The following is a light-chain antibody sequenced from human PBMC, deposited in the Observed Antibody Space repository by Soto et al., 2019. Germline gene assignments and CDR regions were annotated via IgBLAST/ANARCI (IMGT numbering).Light chain of an antibody. J-gene: IGKJ1*01. CDR1: QSVSSN. CDR3: QQYNNWPRT. Sequence: EIVMTQSPATLSVSPGERATLSCRASQSVSSNLAWYQQKPGQAPRLLIYGASTRATGNPARFSGSGSGTEFTLTISSLQSEDFAVYYCQQYNNWPRTFGQETKVEIK. V-gene: IGKV3-15*01. CDR2: GAS.